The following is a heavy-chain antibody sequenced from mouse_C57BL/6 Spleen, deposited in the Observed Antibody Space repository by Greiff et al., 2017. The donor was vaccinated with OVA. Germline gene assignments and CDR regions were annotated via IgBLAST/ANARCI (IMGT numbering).Heavy chain of an antibody. CDR3: TTWRLPWYFDV. D-gene: IGHD2-4*01. Sequence: VQLQQSGAELVRPGASVKLSCTASGFNIKDDYMHWVKQRPEQGLEWIGWIDPENGDTEYASKFQGKATITADTSSNTAYLQLSSLTSEDTAVYYCTTWRLPWYFDVWGTGTTVTVSS. CDR2: IDPENGDT. V-gene: IGHV14-4*01. CDR1: GFNIKDDY. J-gene: IGHJ1*03.